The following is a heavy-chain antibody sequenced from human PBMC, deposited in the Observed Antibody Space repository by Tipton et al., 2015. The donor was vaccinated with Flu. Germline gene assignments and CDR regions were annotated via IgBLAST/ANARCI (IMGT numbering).Heavy chain of an antibody. V-gene: IGHV4-38-2*01. CDR1: GYSISRGYY. D-gene: IGHD2-15*01. CDR3: ARQGAYCSGGTCSPTGHFHH. Sequence: TLSLTCDVSGYSISRGYYWGWIRQPPGKRLEWIGSIYQSGSTYYNPSLKSRVTISVDTSKNQFSLKLSSVTAADTAVYYCARQGAYCSGGTCSPTGHFHHWGQGTLVTVPS. J-gene: IGHJ1*01. CDR2: IYQSGST.